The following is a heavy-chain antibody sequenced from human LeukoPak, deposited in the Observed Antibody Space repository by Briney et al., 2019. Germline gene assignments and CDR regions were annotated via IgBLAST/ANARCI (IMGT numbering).Heavy chain of an antibody. Sequence: ASVKVSCKASGYTFTGYYMHWVRQAPGQGLEWMGWINPNSGGTNYAQKFQGRVTMTRDTSISTAYMELSRLRSDDTAVYYCAREAWDLKRGNLKDFEYWGQGTLVTVSS. CDR2: INPNSGGT. D-gene: IGHD1-26*01. CDR1: GYTFTGYY. J-gene: IGHJ4*02. CDR3: AREAWDLKRGNLKDFEY. V-gene: IGHV1-2*02.